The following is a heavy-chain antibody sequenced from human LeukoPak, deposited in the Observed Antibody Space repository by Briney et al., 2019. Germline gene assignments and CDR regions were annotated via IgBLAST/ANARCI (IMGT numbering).Heavy chain of an antibody. J-gene: IGHJ4*02. Sequence: SETLSLTCTVSGGSISSYYWSWIRQPPGKGLEWIGYIYYSGSTNYNPSLKSRVTISIDTSKNQFSLKLSSVTAADTAVYYCARDPKDFYDTSNYLYFDYWGRGTLVTVSS. CDR1: GGSISSYY. V-gene: IGHV4-59*01. D-gene: IGHD3-22*01. CDR2: IYYSGST. CDR3: ARDPKDFYDTSNYLYFDY.